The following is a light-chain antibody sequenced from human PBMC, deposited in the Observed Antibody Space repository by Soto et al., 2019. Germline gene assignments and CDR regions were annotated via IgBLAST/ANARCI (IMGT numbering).Light chain of an antibody. CDR1: QSVSRY. J-gene: IGKJ1*01. CDR3: QQRNNWPPGAT. Sequence: EIVLTQSPATLSLSPGERATLSCRVSQSVSRYLAWYQQKPGQAPRLLIYDASKRAAGIPARFSGSGSGTDFTLTISSLEPEDFAVYYCQQRNNWPPGATFGQGTKVEIK. CDR2: DAS. V-gene: IGKV3-11*01.